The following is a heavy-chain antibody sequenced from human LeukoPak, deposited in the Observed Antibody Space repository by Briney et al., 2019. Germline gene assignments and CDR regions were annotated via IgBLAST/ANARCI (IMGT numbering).Heavy chain of an antibody. V-gene: IGHV4-34*01. Sequence: SETLSLTCAVYGGSFSGYYWSWIRQPPGKGLEWIGEINHSGSTNYNPSLKSRVTISVDTSKNQFSLKLSSVTAADTAVYYCARVGAPRYCSSTSCYPVGNYYYMDVWGKGTTVTVSS. CDR2: INHSGST. J-gene: IGHJ6*03. CDR1: GGSFSGYY. D-gene: IGHD2-2*01. CDR3: ARVGAPRYCSSTSCYPVGNYYYMDV.